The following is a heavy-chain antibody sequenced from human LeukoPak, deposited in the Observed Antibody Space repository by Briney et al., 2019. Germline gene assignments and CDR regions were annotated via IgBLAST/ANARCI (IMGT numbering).Heavy chain of an antibody. CDR1: GYTFTGYY. V-gene: IGHV1-2*02. J-gene: IGHJ4*02. Sequence: ASVKVSCKASGYTFTGYYLHWVRQAPGQGLEWMGWINPNSGGTNYAQKFQGRVTMTRDTSISTAYMELSSLRSEDTAVYYCARAPRDFWSGPLLWGQGTLVTVSS. D-gene: IGHD3-3*01. CDR2: INPNSGGT. CDR3: ARAPRDFWSGPLL.